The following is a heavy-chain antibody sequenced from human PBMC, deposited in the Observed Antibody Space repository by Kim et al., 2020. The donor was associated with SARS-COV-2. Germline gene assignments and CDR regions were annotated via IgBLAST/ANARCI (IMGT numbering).Heavy chain of an antibody. J-gene: IGHJ5*02. D-gene: IGHD6-19*01. CDR3: ARRRGDSIAVAGINLGWFDP. CDR1: GYSFTSYW. Sequence: GESLKISCKGSGYSFTSYWIGWVRQMPGKGLEWMGIIYPGDSYTRYSPSFQGQVTISADKSISTAYLQWSSLKASDTAMYYCARRRGDSIAVAGINLGWFDPWGQGTLVTVSS. CDR2: IYPGDSYT. V-gene: IGHV5-51*01.